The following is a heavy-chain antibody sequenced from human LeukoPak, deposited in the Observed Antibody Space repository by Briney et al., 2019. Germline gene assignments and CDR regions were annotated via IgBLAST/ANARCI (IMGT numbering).Heavy chain of an antibody. D-gene: IGHD3-9*01. CDR1: GFTFSGSA. CDR2: IRSKAN. V-gene: IGHV3-73*01. Sequence: GGSLRLSCAASGFTFSGSAIHWVRQASGKGLEWVGRIRSKANYAASVRGRFTISREDSKNTAFLQMNSLKTEDTAVYYCARQTDLLDYDILTGYYRYWGQGTLVTVSS. CDR3: ARQTDLLDYDILTGYYRY. J-gene: IGHJ4*02.